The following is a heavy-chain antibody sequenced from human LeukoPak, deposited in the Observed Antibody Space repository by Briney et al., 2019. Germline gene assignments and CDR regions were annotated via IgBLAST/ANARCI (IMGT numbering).Heavy chain of an antibody. CDR2: IIPIFGTA. V-gene: IGHV1-69*01. D-gene: IGHD3-3*01. J-gene: IGHJ5*02. CDR3: ARKNQRFSEWPTTDNWFDP. Sequence: SVKVSCKASGGTFSSYAISWVRQAPGQGLEWMGGIIPIFGTANYAQKFQGRVTITADESTSTAYMELSSLRSEDTAVYYCARKNQRFSEWPTTDNWFDPWGQGTLVTVSS. CDR1: GGTFSSYA.